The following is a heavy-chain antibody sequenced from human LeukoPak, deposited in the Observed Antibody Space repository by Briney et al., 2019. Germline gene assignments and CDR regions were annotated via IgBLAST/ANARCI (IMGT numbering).Heavy chain of an antibody. CDR3: ASAETMVRGVSGY. CDR2: INHSGST. CDR1: GGSFSGYY. D-gene: IGHD3-10*01. Sequence: SETLSLTCAVYGGSFSGYYWSWIRQPPGKGLDWIGEINHSGSTNYNPSLKSRVTISVDTSKNQFSLKLSSVTAADTAVYYCASAETMVRGVSGYWGQGTLVTVSS. J-gene: IGHJ4*02. V-gene: IGHV4-34*01.